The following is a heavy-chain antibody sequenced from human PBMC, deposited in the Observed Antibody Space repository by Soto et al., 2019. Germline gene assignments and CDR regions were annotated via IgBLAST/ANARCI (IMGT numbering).Heavy chain of an antibody. Sequence: GGSLRLSCEASGFTFSSYSMNWVRQAPGKGLEWVSVIYSGGSTYYADSVKGRFTISRDNSKNTLYLQMNSLRAEDTAVYYCARQYYDFLTGPSGQGTLVTVSS. V-gene: IGHV3-66*04. CDR2: IYSGGST. CDR3: ARQYYDFLTGP. D-gene: IGHD3-9*01. J-gene: IGHJ5*02. CDR1: GFTFSSYS.